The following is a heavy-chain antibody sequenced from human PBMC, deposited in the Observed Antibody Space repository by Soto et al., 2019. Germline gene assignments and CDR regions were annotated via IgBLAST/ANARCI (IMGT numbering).Heavy chain of an antibody. CDR2: ISAYNGNT. J-gene: IGHJ3*02. D-gene: IGHD2-8*01. V-gene: IGHV1-18*01. CDR1: GYTFTSYG. CDR3: ARDGSVGIVLMVYDVRDTYAFDI. Sequence: GASVKVSCKASGYTFTSYGISWVRQAPGQGLEWMGWISAYNGNTNYAQKLQGRVTMTTDTSTSTAYMELRSLRSDDTAVYYCARDGSVGIVLMVYDVRDTYAFDIWGQGTMVTVSS.